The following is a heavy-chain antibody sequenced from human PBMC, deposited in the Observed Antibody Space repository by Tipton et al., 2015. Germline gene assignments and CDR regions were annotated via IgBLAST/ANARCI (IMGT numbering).Heavy chain of an antibody. CDR3: ARELPSYGGSFYFFGMDV. D-gene: IGHD4-23*01. V-gene: IGHV3-30*03. Sequence: SLRLSCAASGFTLSSYAMHWVRQAPGKGLEWVAVLSHDGSAFYADSVKGRFTISRDNSKNTLHLQMNSLRVEDTAVYYCARELPSYGGSFYFFGMDVWGQGTTVTVSS. CDR1: GFTLSSYA. J-gene: IGHJ6*02. CDR2: LSHDGSA.